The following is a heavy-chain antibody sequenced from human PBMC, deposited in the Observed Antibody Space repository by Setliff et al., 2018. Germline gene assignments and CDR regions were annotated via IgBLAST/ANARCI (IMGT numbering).Heavy chain of an antibody. Sequence: ASVKVSCKASGYTFTRNGINWVRQAPGQGPEWMGWISVYNGNTHYAQKFQGRVTMTTDTSTTTAYMDLRSLRSDDTAVYYCASSVDYYDRSGYPYAMDVWGQGTTVTVSS. D-gene: IGHD3-22*01. CDR1: GYTFTRNG. CDR2: ISVYNGNT. CDR3: ASSVDYYDRSGYPYAMDV. V-gene: IGHV1-18*01. J-gene: IGHJ6*02.